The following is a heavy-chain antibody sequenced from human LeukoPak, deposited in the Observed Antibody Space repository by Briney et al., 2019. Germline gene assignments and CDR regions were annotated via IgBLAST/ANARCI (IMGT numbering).Heavy chain of an antibody. CDR2: ISWNSGSI. Sequence: GGSLRLSCAASGFTFDDYAMHWVRQAPGKGLEWVSGISWNSGSIGYADSVKGRFTIFRDNAKNSLYLQMNSLRAEDTALYYCAKGPYYYDFWSGYYSWGQGTLVTVSS. V-gene: IGHV3-9*01. D-gene: IGHD3-3*01. J-gene: IGHJ4*02. CDR1: GFTFDDYA. CDR3: AKGPYYYDFWSGYYS.